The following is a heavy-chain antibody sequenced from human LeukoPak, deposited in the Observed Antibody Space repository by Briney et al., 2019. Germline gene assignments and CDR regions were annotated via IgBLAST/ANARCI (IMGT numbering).Heavy chain of an antibody. J-gene: IGHJ3*02. CDR3: ARGPYSYDSSGAFDI. CDR1: GGSISSGNKY. D-gene: IGHD3-22*01. V-gene: IGHV4-61*02. Sequence: SETLSLTCTVSGGSISSGNKYWSWIRQPAGKGLEWIGRISSSGSTNYNPSLKSRVTISVDTSKNQFSLKLSSVTAADTAVYFCARGPYSYDSSGAFDIWGQGTMVTVSS. CDR2: ISSSGST.